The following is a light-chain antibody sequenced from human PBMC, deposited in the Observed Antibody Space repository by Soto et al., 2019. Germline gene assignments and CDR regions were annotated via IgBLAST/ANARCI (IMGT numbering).Light chain of an antibody. CDR2: AAS. V-gene: IGKV3-15*01. Sequence: EIVMTQSPATLSVSPGDRATLSCRASQSVSGDLAWYQQKPGQAPRILIYAASTRNTGIPARFSGSGSGTEFTITISSLQSEDVAVYYCQQYNNWPPITFGPGTKVDIK. CDR1: QSVSGD. J-gene: IGKJ3*01. CDR3: QQYNNWPPIT.